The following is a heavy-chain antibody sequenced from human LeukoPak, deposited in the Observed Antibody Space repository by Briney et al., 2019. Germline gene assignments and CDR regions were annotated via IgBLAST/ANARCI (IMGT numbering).Heavy chain of an antibody. D-gene: IGHD3-3*01. CDR2: IIPIFGTA. CDR3: ARGVPPSYDFWSGYTPLDY. J-gene: IGHJ4*02. Sequence: SVKVSCKASGGTFSSYAISWVRQAPGQGLEWMGGIIPIFGTANYAQKFQGRVTITAGESTSTAYMELSSLRSEDTAVYYCARGVPPSYDFWSGYTPLDYWGQGTLATVSS. CDR1: GGTFSSYA. V-gene: IGHV1-69*01.